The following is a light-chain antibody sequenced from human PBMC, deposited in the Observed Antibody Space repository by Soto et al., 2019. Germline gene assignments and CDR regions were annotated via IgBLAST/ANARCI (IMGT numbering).Light chain of an antibody. CDR1: SSDVGNYNL. CDR3: CSYAGSSTMT. Sequence: QSALSQPASVSGSRGQSITISCTGTSSDVGNYNLVSWYQQYPGKAPKLMIFEDTKRPSGVSHRFSGSKSGNTASLTIAGLQLEDAADYYCCSYAGSSTMTFGGGTQLTVL. CDR2: EDT. V-gene: IGLV2-23*01. J-gene: IGLJ7*01.